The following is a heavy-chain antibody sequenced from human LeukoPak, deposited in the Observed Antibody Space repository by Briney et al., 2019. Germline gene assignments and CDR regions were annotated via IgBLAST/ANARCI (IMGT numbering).Heavy chain of an antibody. D-gene: IGHD3-22*01. CDR3: ANFYYYDSSGYLDY. J-gene: IGHJ4*02. CDR2: INHSGST. CDR1: GYSISSGYY. Sequence: SETLSLTCTVSGYSISSGYYWSWIRQPPGKGLEWIGEINHSGSTNYNPSLKSRVTISVDTSKNQFSLKLSSVTAADTAVYYCANFYYYDSSGYLDYWGQGTLVTVSS. V-gene: IGHV4-38-2*02.